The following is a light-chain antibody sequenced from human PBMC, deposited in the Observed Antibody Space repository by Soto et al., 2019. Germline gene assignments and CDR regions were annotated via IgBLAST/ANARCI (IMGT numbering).Light chain of an antibody. CDR1: NIGTKS. Sequence: SYELTQPPSVSVAPGQTARIPCEANNIGTKSVHWYQQKPGQAPVLVVYNNNDRPSGIPERFSGSNSVSTATLAISRVEAGDEADFYCQVWDDSSHRVVFGGGTKVTVL. J-gene: IGLJ2*01. CDR2: NNN. CDR3: QVWDDSSHRVV. V-gene: IGLV3-21*02.